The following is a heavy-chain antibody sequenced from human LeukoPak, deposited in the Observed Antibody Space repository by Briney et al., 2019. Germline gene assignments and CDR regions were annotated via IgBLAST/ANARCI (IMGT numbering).Heavy chain of an antibody. V-gene: IGHV1-2*06. Sequence: ASVKVSXKASGYTFTGYYMHWVRQAPGQGLEWMGRINPNSGGTNYAQKFQGRVTMTRDTSISTAYMELSRLRSDDTAVYYCARGADWYYYDSSGQSHDAFDIWGQGTMVTVSS. CDR3: ARGADWYYYDSSGQSHDAFDI. J-gene: IGHJ3*02. CDR2: INPNSGGT. CDR1: GYTFTGYY. D-gene: IGHD3-22*01.